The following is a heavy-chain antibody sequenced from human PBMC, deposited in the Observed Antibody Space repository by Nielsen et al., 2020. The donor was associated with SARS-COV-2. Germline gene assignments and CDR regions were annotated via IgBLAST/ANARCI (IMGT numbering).Heavy chain of an antibody. V-gene: IGHV3-53*04. D-gene: IGHD2-15*01. J-gene: IGHJ6*02. Sequence: GESLKISCAASGFTFDDYGMSWVRQAPGKGLEWVSLIYAGASTYYADSVKGRFTISRQNAENTVYLQMNSLRTDDTAVYYCARGVELPHQPPAMDVWGQGTTVTVSS. CDR1: GFTFDDYG. CDR3: ARGVELPHQPPAMDV. CDR2: IYAGAST.